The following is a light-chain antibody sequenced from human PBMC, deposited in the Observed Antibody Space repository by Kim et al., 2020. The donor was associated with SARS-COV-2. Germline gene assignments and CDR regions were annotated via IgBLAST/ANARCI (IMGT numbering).Light chain of an antibody. CDR2: AAS. Sequence: EIVLTQSPATLSLPPGERATLSCRASQSVSTSVAWFHHKPGQAPRLLIHAASYRATGIPARFSGSGSGTDFTLTITGLQAEDFAVYYCQQRKEWPLTFVGGTKVDIK. V-gene: IGKV3-11*01. CDR1: QSVSTS. J-gene: IGKJ4*01. CDR3: QQRKEWPLT.